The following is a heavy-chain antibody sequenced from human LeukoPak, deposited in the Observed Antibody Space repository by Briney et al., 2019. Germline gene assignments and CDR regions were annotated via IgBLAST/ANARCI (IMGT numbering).Heavy chain of an antibody. V-gene: IGHV4-39*01. CDR1: GGSISSNSYY. Sequence: SETLSLTCTVSGGSISSNSYYWGWIRQPPGKGLEWIGSIYYSGSTYYNPSLKSRVTISVDTSKNQFSLKLSSVTATDTAVYYCARIAAAGIYYYYYYMDVWGKGTTVTISS. CDR2: IYYSGST. CDR3: ARIAAAGIYYYYYYMDV. J-gene: IGHJ6*03. D-gene: IGHD6-13*01.